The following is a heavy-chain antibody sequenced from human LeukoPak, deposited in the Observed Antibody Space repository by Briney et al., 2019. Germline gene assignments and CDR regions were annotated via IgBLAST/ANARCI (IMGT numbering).Heavy chain of an antibody. CDR2: MSNDGSIK. J-gene: IGHJ4*02. CDR1: GFTFSEYP. V-gene: IGHV3-30-3*02. D-gene: IGHD3-10*01. CDR3: AKDVITMLRGVFDY. Sequence: GRSLRLSCAASGFTFSEYPIHWVRQAPGKGLEWVAVMSNDGSIKKYANSVKGRFTISRDNSKNTLYLQMNSLRAEDTAIYYCAKDVITMLRGVFDYWGQGILVTVSS.